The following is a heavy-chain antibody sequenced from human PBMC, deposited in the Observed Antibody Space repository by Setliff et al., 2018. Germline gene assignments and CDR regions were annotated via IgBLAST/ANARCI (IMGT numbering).Heavy chain of an antibody. CDR3: AKVPGIATAGQTDSYYYYYYYMDV. CDR2: ISGRGDNT. J-gene: IGHJ6*03. D-gene: IGHD6-13*01. V-gene: IGHV3-23*01. Sequence: GGSLRLSCAASGFTFSTYAMSWVRQAPGKGLEWLSGISGRGDNTYYVDSVKGRFTISRDNSKETLYLQMNSLRAEDTAIYYCAKVPGIATAGQTDSYYYYYYYMDVWGKGTTVTVSS. CDR1: GFTFSTYA.